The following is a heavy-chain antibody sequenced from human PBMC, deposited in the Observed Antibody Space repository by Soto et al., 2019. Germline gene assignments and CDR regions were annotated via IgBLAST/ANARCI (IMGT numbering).Heavy chain of an antibody. J-gene: IGHJ4*02. V-gene: IGHV3-13*01. Sequence: GGSLRLSCAASGFTFSSYDMHWVRQATGKGLEWVSAIGTAGDTYYPGSVKGRFTISRDNAKNTLYLQMNSLGVEDTALYYCSYDTFGDKDFWGQGTPVIVS. CDR3: SYDTFGDKDF. D-gene: IGHD3-9*01. CDR1: GFTFSSYD. CDR2: IGTAGDT.